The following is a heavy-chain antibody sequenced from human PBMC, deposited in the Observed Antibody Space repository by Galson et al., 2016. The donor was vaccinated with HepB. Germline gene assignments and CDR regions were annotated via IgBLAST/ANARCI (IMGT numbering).Heavy chain of an antibody. D-gene: IGHD6-13*01. V-gene: IGHV3-23*01. J-gene: IGHJ1*01. CDR1: GFTLSNSA. CDR2: MSDRGGST. Sequence: SLRLSCAASGFTLSNSAMTWVRQAPGKGLEWVSTMSDRGGSTYYADSVKGRFTISRDNSKNTLYLQMNSLGAEDTAIYYCAVRYSSFWSFQHWGRGTLVSVSS. CDR3: AVRYSSFWSFQH.